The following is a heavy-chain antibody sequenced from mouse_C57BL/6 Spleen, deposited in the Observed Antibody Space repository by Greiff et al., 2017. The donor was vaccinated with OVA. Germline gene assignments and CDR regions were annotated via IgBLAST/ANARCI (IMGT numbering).Heavy chain of an antibody. CDR3: ARADYGYDGAMDY. J-gene: IGHJ4*01. CDR1: GFSLTSYG. V-gene: IGHV2-2*01. CDR2: IWSGGST. Sequence: QVQLKESGPGLVQPSQSLSITCTVSGFSLTSYGVHWVRQSPGKGLEWLGVIWSGGSTDYNAAFISRLSISKDNAKSQVFFKMNSLQADDTAIYYCARADYGYDGAMDYWGQGTSVTVSS. D-gene: IGHD2-2*01.